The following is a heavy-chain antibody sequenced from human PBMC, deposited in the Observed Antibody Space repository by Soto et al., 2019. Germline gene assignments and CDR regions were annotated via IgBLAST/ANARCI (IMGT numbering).Heavy chain of an antibody. CDR1: GFTFSSYA. D-gene: IGHD3-10*01. CDR2: ISGSGGST. CDR3: AKGIRGDYYYYGMDV. Sequence: GSLRLSCAASGFTFSSYAMSWVRQAPGKGLEWVSAISGSGGSTYYADSVKGRFTISRDNSKNTLYLQMNSLRAEDTAVYYCAKGIRGDYYYYGMDVWGQGTKVTVSS. J-gene: IGHJ6*02. V-gene: IGHV3-23*01.